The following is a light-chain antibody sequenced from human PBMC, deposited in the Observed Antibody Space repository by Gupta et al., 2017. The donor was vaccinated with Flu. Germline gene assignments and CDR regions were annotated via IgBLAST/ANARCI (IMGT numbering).Light chain of an antibody. CDR2: EVN. CDR3: SSYPGSSPL. J-gene: IGLJ3*02. Sequence: QSALTQPASVSGSPGQSITISCTGTSSDVGGYNYVSWYQQHPGKAPKLMIYEVNNRPSGVSNRFSGSKSGNTASLTISGLQTEDEAYYYCSSYPGSSPLLGGGTKLTVL. CDR1: SSDVGGYNY. V-gene: IGLV2-14*01.